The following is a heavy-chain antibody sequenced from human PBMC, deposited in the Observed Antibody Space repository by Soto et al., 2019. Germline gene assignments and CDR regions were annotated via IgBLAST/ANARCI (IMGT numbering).Heavy chain of an antibody. CDR3: ARELRGIAVAGPYYYGMDV. CDR2: INPNSGGT. Sequence: ASVKVSCKASGYTFTGYYMHWVRQAPGQGLEWMGWINPNSGGTNYAQKFQGWVTMTRDTSISTAYMELSRLRSDDTAVYYCARELRGIAVAGPYYYGMDVWGQGTTVTVSS. D-gene: IGHD6-19*01. J-gene: IGHJ6*02. V-gene: IGHV1-2*04. CDR1: GYTFTGYY.